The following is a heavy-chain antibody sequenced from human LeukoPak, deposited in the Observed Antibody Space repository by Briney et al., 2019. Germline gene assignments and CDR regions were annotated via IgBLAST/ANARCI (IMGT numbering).Heavy chain of an antibody. CDR2: IGSSGGGI. Sequence: GGSPRLSCAASGFTFSTYTMYWVRHPPGKGLEWVSIIGSSGGGIHYADSVKGRFTISRDNFKNALYLQMNSLRVEDTAVYYCAIDPNWGTHSWGQGVLVTVPS. CDR3: AIDPNWGTHS. CDR1: GFTFSTYT. V-gene: IGHV3-23*01. D-gene: IGHD7-27*01. J-gene: IGHJ4*02.